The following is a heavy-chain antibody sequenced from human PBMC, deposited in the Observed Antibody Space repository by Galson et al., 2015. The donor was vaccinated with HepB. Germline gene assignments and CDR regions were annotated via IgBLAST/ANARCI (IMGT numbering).Heavy chain of an antibody. D-gene: IGHD3-3*01. Sequence: SLRLSCAASGFTFSSYAMSWVRQAPGKGLEWVSSISVSGASTYYADSVRGRFTISRDNSKNTLYLQMNSLRAEDTAVYYCARFTILDFADWGQGTLVTVSS. CDR2: ISVSGAST. CDR1: GFTFSSYA. V-gene: IGHV3-23*01. J-gene: IGHJ4*02. CDR3: ARFTILDFAD.